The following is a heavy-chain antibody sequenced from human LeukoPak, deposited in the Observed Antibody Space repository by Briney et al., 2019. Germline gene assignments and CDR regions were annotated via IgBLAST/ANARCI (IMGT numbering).Heavy chain of an antibody. CDR2: IYYSGST. D-gene: IGHD3-10*01. J-gene: IGHJ6*02. CDR1: GGSISSYY. CDR3: ARVRTPYGYYGMDV. V-gene: IGHV4-59*01. Sequence: SETLSLTCTVSGGSISSYYWSWIRQPPGKGLEWIGYIYYSGSTNYNPSLKSRVTISVDTSKNQFSLKLSSVTAADTAVYYCARVRTPYGYYGMDVWGQGTTVTVSS.